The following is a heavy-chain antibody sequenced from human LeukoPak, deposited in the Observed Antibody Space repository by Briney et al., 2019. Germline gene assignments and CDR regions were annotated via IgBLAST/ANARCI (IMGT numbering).Heavy chain of an antibody. CDR1: GFMFNSYV. CDR3: AKSVVVITFRFDD. Sequence: GGSLRLSCAASGFMFNSYVMSWVRQAPRKGLEWVSAINGGGGNTYYADSVKGRFTISRDNSKNMVYLQTNSLRADDTAVYYCAKSVVVITFRFDDWGQGALVTVSS. J-gene: IGHJ4*02. CDR2: INGGGGNT. D-gene: IGHD2-15*01. V-gene: IGHV3-23*01.